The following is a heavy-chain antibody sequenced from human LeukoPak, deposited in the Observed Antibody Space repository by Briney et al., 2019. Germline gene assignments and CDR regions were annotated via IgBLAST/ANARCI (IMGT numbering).Heavy chain of an antibody. V-gene: IGHV5-51*01. CDR1: GYSFTIYW. CDR3: ARLSYYDSSGPTGDFDY. CDR2: IYPADSDT. D-gene: IGHD3-22*01. Sequence: GESLKISCKASGYSFTIYWIGWVRPMPGEGLEWMGIIYPADSDTKYSPSFQGQVTISADKSITTAYLQWSSLKASDTAMYYCARLSYYDSSGPTGDFDYWGQGTLVTVSS. J-gene: IGHJ4*02.